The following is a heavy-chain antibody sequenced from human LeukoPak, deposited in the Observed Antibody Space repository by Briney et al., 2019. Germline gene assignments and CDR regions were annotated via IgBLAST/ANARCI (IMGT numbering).Heavy chain of an antibody. V-gene: IGHV4-59*01. D-gene: IGHD4-23*01. J-gene: IGHJ4*02. CDR1: GGSISSYY. CDR2: IYYSGST. Sequence: SETLPLTCTVSGGSISSYYWSWIRQPPGKGLEWIGYIYYSGSTNYNPSLKSRVTISVDTSKNQFSLQLSSVTAADTAVYYCARVGFGNTPHPIDYWGQGTLVTVSS. CDR3: ARVGFGNTPHPIDY.